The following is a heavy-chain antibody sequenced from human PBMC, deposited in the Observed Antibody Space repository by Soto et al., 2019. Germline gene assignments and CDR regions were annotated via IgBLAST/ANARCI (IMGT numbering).Heavy chain of an antibody. J-gene: IGHJ4*02. D-gene: IGHD1-7*01. CDR3: AKDRRAGGNYGFYSDF. CDR1: GFTFSSYG. V-gene: IGHV3-23*01. Sequence: EVQLLESGGGLVQPGGSLTLSCAASGFTFSSYGMTWVRQAPGKGLEWVSFSSATGADRYYADSVKGRFTISRDNSKNTLYLQMSSLRADDTAVYYCAKDRRAGGNYGFYSDFWGQGALVIVSS. CDR2: SSATGADR.